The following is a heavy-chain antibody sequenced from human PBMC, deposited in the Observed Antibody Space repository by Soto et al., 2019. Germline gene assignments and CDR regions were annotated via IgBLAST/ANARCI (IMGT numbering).Heavy chain of an antibody. V-gene: IGHV4-4*07. CDR2: IYSSGNT. Sequence: PSETLSLTCSVSGGSMSGYFWSWIRQSAGKGLEWIGRIYSSGNTNYSPSLKSRVTMSLDTSKNQFSLRLTSVTGGVSAVYYCAVLSSGDNGRSGTLYIWGQGTMVSVSS. J-gene: IGHJ3*02. CDR3: AVLSSGDNGRSGTLYI. CDR1: GGSMSGYF. D-gene: IGHD3-22*01.